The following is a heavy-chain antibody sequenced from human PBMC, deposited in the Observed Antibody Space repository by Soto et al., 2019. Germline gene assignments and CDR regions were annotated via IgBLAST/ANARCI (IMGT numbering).Heavy chain of an antibody. V-gene: IGHV4-31*03. D-gene: IGHD6-13*01. Sequence: QVQLQESGPGLVKPSQTLSLTCIVSGGSISSNDFYWSWIRQHPGKGLEWIGYIYYSGNTYYNPSLKSRVTIFVDTSKNQFSMKVSSVTAADTAVYYCARLSGSWQSWFDPWGPGTLVTVSS. CDR1: GGSISSNDFY. CDR3: ARLSGSWQSWFDP. CDR2: IYYSGNT. J-gene: IGHJ5*02.